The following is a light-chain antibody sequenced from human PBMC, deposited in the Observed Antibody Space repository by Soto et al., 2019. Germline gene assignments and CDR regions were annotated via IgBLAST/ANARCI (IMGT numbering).Light chain of an antibody. J-gene: IGLJ1*01. V-gene: IGLV1-40*01. CDR3: GSWDSSLSAYV. CDR1: SSNIGTGYD. Sequence: QSVLTQPPSVSGAPGQTVTISCTGSSSNIGTGYDVHWYQQLPGTAPKLLIYGNNHRPSGVPDRFSASKSGTSASLAITGLQAEDEADYYCGSWDSSLSAYVFGTGTKV. CDR2: GNN.